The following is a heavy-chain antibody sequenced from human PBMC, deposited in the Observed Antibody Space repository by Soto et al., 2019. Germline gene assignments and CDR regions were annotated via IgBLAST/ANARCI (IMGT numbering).Heavy chain of an antibody. CDR2: INAGNGNT. D-gene: IGHD3-3*01. CDR1: GYTFTSYA. J-gene: IGHJ6*03. Sequence: GASVKVSCKASGYTFTSYAMHWVRQAPGQRLEWMGWINAGNGNTKYSQKFQGRVTITRDTSASTAYMELSSLRSEDTAVYYCARGVFFGVVIVLEYYYMDVWGKGTTVTVSS. CDR3: ARGVFFGVVIVLEYYYMDV. V-gene: IGHV1-3*01.